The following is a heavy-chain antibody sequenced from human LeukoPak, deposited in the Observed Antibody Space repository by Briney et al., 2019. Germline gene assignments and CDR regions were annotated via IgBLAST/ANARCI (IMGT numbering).Heavy chain of an antibody. CDR2: IIPNFGTA. Sequence: SVKVSCTASGGTFSSYAISWVRQAPGQGLEWMGGIIPNFGTANYAQKFQGRVTITADEATSTAYMELNSLRTDDTAVYYCARGVDDYVWGSYRGPHFDYWGQGTLVTVSS. V-gene: IGHV1-69*13. J-gene: IGHJ4*02. D-gene: IGHD3-16*02. CDR1: GGTFSSYA. CDR3: ARGVDDYVWGSYRGPHFDY.